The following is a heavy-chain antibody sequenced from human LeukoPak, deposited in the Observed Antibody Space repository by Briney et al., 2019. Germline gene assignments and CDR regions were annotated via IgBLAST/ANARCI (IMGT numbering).Heavy chain of an antibody. J-gene: IGHJ4*02. D-gene: IGHD2-8*01. CDR3: ARGPTKYYFDY. V-gene: IGHV4-61*08. CDR2: IYYSGST. CDR1: GGSINSGDYY. Sequence: SETLSLTCTVSGGSINSGDYYWSWIRQPPGKGLEWIGYIYYSGSTNYNPSLKSRVTISVDTSKNQFSLKLSSVTAADTAVYYCARGPTKYYFDYWGQGTLVTVSS.